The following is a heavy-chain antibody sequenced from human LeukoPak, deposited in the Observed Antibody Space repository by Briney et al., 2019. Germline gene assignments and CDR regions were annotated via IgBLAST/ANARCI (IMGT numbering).Heavy chain of an antibody. CDR1: GYSISSGYY. CDR3: ARGGYSSGWLDWFDP. V-gene: IGHV4-38-2*01. CDR2: IYHSGST. D-gene: IGHD6-19*01. Sequence: SETLSLTCAVSGYSISSGYYWGWIRQPPGKGLEWIGSIYHSGSTYYNPSLKSRVTISVDTSKNQFSLKLSSVTAADTAVYYCARGGYSSGWLDWFDPWGQGTLVTVSS. J-gene: IGHJ5*02.